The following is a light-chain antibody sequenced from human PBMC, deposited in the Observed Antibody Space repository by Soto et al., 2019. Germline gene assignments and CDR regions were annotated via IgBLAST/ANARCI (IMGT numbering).Light chain of an antibody. CDR3: QQYGSSPRT. V-gene: IGKV3-20*01. CDR1: QSVSSSY. Sequence: EIVLTQSPGTLSLSPGERATLSCRASQSVSSSYLAWYQQKPGQAPRLLIYGASSRATGIPDRFSGSGSGTDFTLTISRLEPEDFAVYYRQQYGSSPRTFGRGTKVDIK. CDR2: GAS. J-gene: IGKJ1*01.